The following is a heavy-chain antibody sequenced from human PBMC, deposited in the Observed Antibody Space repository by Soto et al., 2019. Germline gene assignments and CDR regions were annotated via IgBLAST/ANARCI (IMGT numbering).Heavy chain of an antibody. CDR1: GVTFDDYA. V-gene: IGHV3-9*01. J-gene: IGHJ1*01. CDR3: VKDESINWYSGHFRH. CDR2: INWNSGSI. Sequence: GGPLRLSCTASGVTFDDYAMHWVRQVPGKGLEWVSGINWNSGSIGYGDSVKGRFAISRDNAKNSLHLQMNSLSAEDTAFYYCVKDESINWYSGHFRHWGQGTLVNVSS. D-gene: IGHD6-13*01.